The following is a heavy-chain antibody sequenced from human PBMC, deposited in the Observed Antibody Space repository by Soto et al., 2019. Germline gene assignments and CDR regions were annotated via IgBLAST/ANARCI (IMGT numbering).Heavy chain of an antibody. CDR2: MNPNSGNT. V-gene: IGHV1-8*01. CDR1: GYSFTIYD. D-gene: IGHD6-13*01. J-gene: IGHJ3*02. Sequence: ASVKVSCKASGYSFTIYDINWVRQATGQGLEWMGWMNPNSGNTGYAQKFQGRVTMTRNTSISTAYMELSSLRSEDTAVYYCAREIAAAWSVIDIWGQGTMVTV. CDR3: AREIAAAWSVIDI.